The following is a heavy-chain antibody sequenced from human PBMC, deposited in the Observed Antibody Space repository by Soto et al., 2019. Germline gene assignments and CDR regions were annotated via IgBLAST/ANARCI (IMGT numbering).Heavy chain of an antibody. CDR3: AKDSYYDNSGIDY. CDR2: ISYDGSNK. V-gene: IGHV3-30*18. CDR1: GFTFSSSG. D-gene: IGHD3-22*01. Sequence: GGSLRLSCAASGFTFSSSGIHWVRQAPGKGLGWVAVISYDGSNKYYGDSVKGRFTIARDNSKNTLYLQMNSLRAEDTAVYYCAKDSYYDNSGIDYWGQGTLVTVSS. J-gene: IGHJ4*02.